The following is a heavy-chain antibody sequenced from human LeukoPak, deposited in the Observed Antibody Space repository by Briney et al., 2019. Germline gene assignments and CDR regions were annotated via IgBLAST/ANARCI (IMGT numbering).Heavy chain of an antibody. J-gene: IGHJ4*02. CDR2: INPNSGGT. D-gene: IGHD4/OR15-4a*01. Sequence: ASVKVSCKASGYTFTGYYMHWVRQAPGQGLEWMGWINPNSGGTNYAQKFQGRVTMTRDTSISTAYMELSRLRSDDTAIYYCAKLAYGANFFDYWGQGTLVTVSS. V-gene: IGHV1-2*02. CDR3: AKLAYGANFFDY. CDR1: GYTFTGYY.